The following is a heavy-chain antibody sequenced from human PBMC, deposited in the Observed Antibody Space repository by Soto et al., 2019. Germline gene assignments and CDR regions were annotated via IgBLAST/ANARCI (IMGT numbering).Heavy chain of an antibody. CDR2: IYPGDSDT. CDR3: ARLGFNYDFLSGYYNVHHYYGIDV. CDR1: GYKVSTWHNFTRYW. V-gene: IGHV5-51*01. D-gene: IGHD3-3*01. J-gene: IGHJ6*02. Sequence: PGESLKISCMGSGYKVSTWHNFTRYWNAWVRQMPGEGLEWMGIIYPGDSDTRYSPSFQGQVTISADKSINSVYLQWSSLKASDTATYYCARLGFNYDFLSGYYNVHHYYGIDVWGQGTTVTVSS.